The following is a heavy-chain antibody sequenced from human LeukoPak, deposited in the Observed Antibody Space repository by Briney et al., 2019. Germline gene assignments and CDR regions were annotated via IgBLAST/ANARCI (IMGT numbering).Heavy chain of an antibody. Sequence: ASVKVSCKASGYTFTSYDISWVRQATGQGLEWMGWTNPNSGNTGYAQKFQGRVTITRNTSISTAYMELSSLRSEDTAVYYCARFYYDSSGYYIGGYYFDYWGQGTLVTVSS. CDR3: ARFYYDSSGYYIGGYYFDY. CDR1: GYTFTSYD. CDR2: TNPNSGNT. V-gene: IGHV1-8*03. D-gene: IGHD3-22*01. J-gene: IGHJ4*02.